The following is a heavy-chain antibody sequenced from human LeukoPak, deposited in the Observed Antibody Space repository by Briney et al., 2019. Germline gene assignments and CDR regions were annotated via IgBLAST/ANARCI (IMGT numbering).Heavy chain of an antibody. V-gene: IGHV3-23*01. CDR3: AKSIGGVVVVAADY. J-gene: IGHJ4*02. D-gene: IGHD2-15*01. Sequence: GGSLRVSCAASGFTFSTYAMTWVRQARGKGLEWVSVISGSGGTTYYADSVKGRFTLSRDNSKNTVFLQMNSLRAEDTAVYYCAKSIGGVVVVAADYWGQGTLVTVSS. CDR2: ISGSGGTT. CDR1: GFTFSTYA.